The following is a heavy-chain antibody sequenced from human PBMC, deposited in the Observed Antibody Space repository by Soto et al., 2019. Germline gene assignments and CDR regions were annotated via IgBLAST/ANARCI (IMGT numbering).Heavy chain of an antibody. CDR3: ARRSRDGDGTFDL. Sequence: QVQLVQSGAEVKKPGASVKVSCKASGDIFTNYAFHWVRQAPGQGLEWMGRINAANGNTEYSQKFQGRVTITRDTSASAAYMEVSSLTYEDTAVYYCARRSRDGDGTFDLWGQGTLVTVS. D-gene: IGHD1-26*01. V-gene: IGHV1-3*01. J-gene: IGHJ4*02. CDR1: GDIFTNYA. CDR2: INAANGNT.